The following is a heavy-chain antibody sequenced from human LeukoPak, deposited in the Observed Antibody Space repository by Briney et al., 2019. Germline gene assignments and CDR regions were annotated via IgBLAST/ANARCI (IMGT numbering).Heavy chain of an antibody. D-gene: IGHD3-22*01. CDR2: IYPGDSDT. V-gene: IGHV5-51*01. Sequence: GESLKISCKGSGYSFTSYWIGWVRQMPGQGLEWMGIIYPGDSDTRYSPSFQGQVTISADKSISTAYLQWSSLKASDTAMYYCARSYYYDSSGIDYWGQGTLVTVSS. CDR3: ARSYYYDSSGIDY. J-gene: IGHJ4*02. CDR1: GYSFTSYW.